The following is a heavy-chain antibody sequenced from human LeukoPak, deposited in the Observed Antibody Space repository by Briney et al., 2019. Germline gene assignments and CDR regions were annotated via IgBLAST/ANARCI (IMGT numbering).Heavy chain of an antibody. D-gene: IGHD2-15*01. Sequence: GGSLRLYCAASGFTFSSYAMHWVRQAPGKGLEWVAVISYDGSNKYYADSVKGRFTISRDNSKSTLYLQMNSLRAEDTAVYYCARVVAATYFDYWGQGTLVTVSS. CDR2: ISYDGSNK. V-gene: IGHV3-30*04. CDR3: ARVVAATYFDY. J-gene: IGHJ4*02. CDR1: GFTFSSYA.